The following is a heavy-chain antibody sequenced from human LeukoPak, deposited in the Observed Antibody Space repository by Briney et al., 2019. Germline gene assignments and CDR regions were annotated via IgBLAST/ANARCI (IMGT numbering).Heavy chain of an antibody. J-gene: IGHJ4*02. CDR1: GDIVSSKSAA. CDR3: TRTSSGPDY. V-gene: IGHV6-1*01. CDR2: TYYRSKWYN. Sequence: SQTLSLTCAISGDIVSSKSAAWNWIRQSPSRGLEWLGSTYYRSKWYNECALSLKSRITINPDTSRNQFSLHLTAVTPEDTAVYYCTRTSSGPDYWGQGTLVTVSS. D-gene: IGHD6-19*01.